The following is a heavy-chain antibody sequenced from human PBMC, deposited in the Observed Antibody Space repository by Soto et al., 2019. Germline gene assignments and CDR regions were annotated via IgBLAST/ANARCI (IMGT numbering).Heavy chain of an antibody. D-gene: IGHD1-26*01. CDR2: INPSGGST. CDR1: GYTFTSYY. J-gene: IGHJ4*02. V-gene: IGHV1-46*01. Sequence: SVKVSFKASGYTFTSYYMHWVRQAPGQGLEWMGIINPSGGSTSYAQKFQGRVTMTRDTSTSTVYMELSSLRSEDTAVYYCARESRDGGSYYYWGQGTLVTVSS. CDR3: ARESRDGGSYYY.